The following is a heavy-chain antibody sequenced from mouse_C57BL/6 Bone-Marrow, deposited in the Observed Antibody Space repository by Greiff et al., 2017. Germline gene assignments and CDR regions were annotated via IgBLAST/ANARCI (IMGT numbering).Heavy chain of an antibody. CDR3: ARSQPNYFDY. CDR1: GYTFTCYW. CDR2: IYPGSGST. D-gene: IGHD6-1*01. Sequence: QVQLQQSGAELVKPGASVKMSCKASGYTFTCYWLTWVKQRPGQGLEWIGDIYPGSGSTNYNEKFKSKATLPVDTSSSTAYMQLSSLTSEDSAVYYCARSQPNYFDYWGRGTTLTVSA. J-gene: IGHJ2*01. V-gene: IGHV1-55*01.